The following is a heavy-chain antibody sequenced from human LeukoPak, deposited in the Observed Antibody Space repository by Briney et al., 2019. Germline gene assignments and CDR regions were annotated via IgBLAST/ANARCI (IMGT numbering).Heavy chain of an antibody. V-gene: IGHV3-64*01. Sequence: GGSLRLSCAASGFTFSSYAMHWVHQAPGKGLEYVSAISSNGGSTYYANSVKGRFTISRDNSKNTLYLQMGSLRAEDMAVYYCARAGTALGFDYWGQGTLVTVSS. D-gene: IGHD1-7*01. J-gene: IGHJ4*02. CDR3: ARAGTALGFDY. CDR1: GFTFSSYA. CDR2: ISSNGGST.